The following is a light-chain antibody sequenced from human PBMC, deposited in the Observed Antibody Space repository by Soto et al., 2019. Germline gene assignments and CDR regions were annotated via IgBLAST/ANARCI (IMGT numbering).Light chain of an antibody. J-gene: IGKJ5*01. V-gene: IGKV2-30*01. CDR2: KVS. CDR1: QILVYSNGNTY. Sequence: DVVMTQSPLSLPGSVGQAASISCISSQILVYSNGNTYLNWFHQRTGQSPRRLIYKVSNRDSGVPDRFSGSGSGTDFTLKISRVEAEEVGVYYCMQGSHWPPITFGQGTRLEI. CDR3: MQGSHWPPIT.